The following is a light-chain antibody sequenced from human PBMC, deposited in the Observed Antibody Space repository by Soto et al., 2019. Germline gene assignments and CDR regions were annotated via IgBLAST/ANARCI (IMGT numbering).Light chain of an antibody. CDR1: QSFSNNY. CDR3: QQYGSSIFT. Sequence: EIVLTQSPGTLSLSPGERATLSCRASQSFSNNYLAWYQQKPGQAPRLLIYGASNRATGIPDRFSGSGSGTDFTLTISRLEPEDFAVYYCQQYGSSIFTFGPGTKVDIK. J-gene: IGKJ3*01. V-gene: IGKV3-20*01. CDR2: GAS.